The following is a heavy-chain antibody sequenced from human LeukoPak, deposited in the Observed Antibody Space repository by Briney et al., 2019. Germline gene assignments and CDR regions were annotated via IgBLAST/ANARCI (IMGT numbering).Heavy chain of an antibody. J-gene: IGHJ4*02. CDR3: ARDLLLDRGDFDY. D-gene: IGHD3-10*01. Sequence: ASVKVSCKASGYTFTSYDINWVRQATGQGLEWMGWMNPNSGNTGYAQKFQGRVTMTRDTSISTAYMELSRLRSDDTAVYYCARDLLLDRGDFDYWGQGTLVTVSS. CDR1: GYTFTSYD. CDR2: MNPNSGNT. V-gene: IGHV1-8*02.